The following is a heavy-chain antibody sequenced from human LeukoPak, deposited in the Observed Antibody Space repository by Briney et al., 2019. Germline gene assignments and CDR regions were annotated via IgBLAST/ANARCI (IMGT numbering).Heavy chain of an antibody. D-gene: IGHD3-10*01. V-gene: IGHV3-30*02. CDR3: AKNYNTVHLISPIDY. CDR2: IWCDGSNK. Sequence: PGGSLRLSCAASGFPFRSYGIHWVRQAPGRGLEWLAFIWCDGSNKYYADSVKGRFTISRDNSKNTLYLQMNSLRPEDTAVYYCAKNYNTVHLISPIDYWGQGALVTVSS. CDR1: GFPFRSYG. J-gene: IGHJ4*02.